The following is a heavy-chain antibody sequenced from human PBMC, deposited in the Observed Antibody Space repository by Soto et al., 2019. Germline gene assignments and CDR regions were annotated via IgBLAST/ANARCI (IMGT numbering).Heavy chain of an antibody. Sequence: GGSLRLSCAASGFTFRSSCMHWVRQAPGKGLVWVSRIKSDGSSTSYADSVKGRFTISRDNAKNTLYLQMNSLRAEDTAVYYCARRYSSSSREVYYYGMDVWGQGTTVTVSS. J-gene: IGHJ6*02. D-gene: IGHD6-6*01. V-gene: IGHV3-74*01. CDR1: GFTFRSSC. CDR2: IKSDGSST. CDR3: ARRYSSSSREVYYYGMDV.